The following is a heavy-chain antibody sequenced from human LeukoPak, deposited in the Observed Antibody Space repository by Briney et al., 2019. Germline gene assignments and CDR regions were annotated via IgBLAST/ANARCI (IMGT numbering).Heavy chain of an antibody. CDR3: ARDSSSIAAAGEFDP. CDR2: IYSGGST. CDR1: GSTVSSNY. D-gene: IGHD6-13*01. Sequence: GGSLRLSCAASGSTVSSNYMSWVRQAPGKGLEWVSVIYSGGSTYYADSVKGRFTISRDNSKNTLYLQMNSLRAEDTAVYYCARDSSSIAAAGEFDPWGQGTLVTVSS. J-gene: IGHJ5*02. V-gene: IGHV3-66*02.